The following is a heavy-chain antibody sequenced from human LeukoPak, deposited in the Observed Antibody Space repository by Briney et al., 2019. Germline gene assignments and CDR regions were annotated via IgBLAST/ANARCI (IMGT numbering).Heavy chain of an antibody. CDR3: ARTTRRKKRSYYGSGSYYGDDYYYMDV. CDR1: GYTLTELS. CDR2: FDPEDGET. J-gene: IGHJ6*03. Sequence: ASVKVSCKVSGYTLTELSMHWVRQAPGKGLEWMGGFDPEDGETFYAQKFQGRVTMTEDTSTDTAYMELSSLRSEDTAVYYCARTTRRKKRSYYGSGSYYGDDYYYMDVWGKGTTVTISS. D-gene: IGHD3-10*01. V-gene: IGHV1-24*01.